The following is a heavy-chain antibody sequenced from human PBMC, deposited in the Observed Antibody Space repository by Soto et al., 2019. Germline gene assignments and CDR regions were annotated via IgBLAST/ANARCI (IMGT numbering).Heavy chain of an antibody. D-gene: IGHD3-9*01. CDR2: IWYDGSKK. CDR3: ARAGYHIRMEEGYYFDN. J-gene: IGHJ4*02. Sequence: QVQLVESGGGVVQPGRSLRLSCAASGFTFSSYGMHWVRQAPGKGLEWVAVIWYDGSKKYYADSVKGRFTISRDNSKNTLYLQMNSLRAEDTAVYYCARAGYHIRMEEGYYFDNWGQGTLVTVSS. CDR1: GFTFSSYG. V-gene: IGHV3-33*01.